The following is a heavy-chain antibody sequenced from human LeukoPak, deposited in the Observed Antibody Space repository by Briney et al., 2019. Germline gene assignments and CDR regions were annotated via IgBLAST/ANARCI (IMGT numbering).Heavy chain of an antibody. J-gene: IGHJ1*01. CDR3: ARHSRVGAIGYFQH. Sequence: SQTLSLTCTVSGGSISSGDYYWSWIRQPPGKGLEWIGYIYSSGSTYYNPSLKSRVTISVDTSKNQFSLKLNSVTAADTAVYYCARHSRVGAIGYFQHWGQGTLVTVSS. V-gene: IGHV4-30-4*01. D-gene: IGHD1-26*01. CDR1: GGSISSGDYY. CDR2: IYSSGST.